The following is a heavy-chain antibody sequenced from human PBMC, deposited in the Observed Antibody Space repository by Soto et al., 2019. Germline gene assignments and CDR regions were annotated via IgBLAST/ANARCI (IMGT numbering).Heavy chain of an antibody. D-gene: IGHD2-15*01. J-gene: IGHJ5*02. Sequence: QVQLVQSGGEVKKPGASVKVSCKASGYTFTSYGISWVRQAPGQGLERMGRISAYNGNTNYAQKLQGTGTMTTDTATSTAYMELRSLRTDDTAVYYCARVVEALGHWFDPWGQGTLITVSS. CDR1: GYTFTSYG. V-gene: IGHV1-18*01. CDR2: ISAYNGNT. CDR3: ARVVEALGHWFDP.